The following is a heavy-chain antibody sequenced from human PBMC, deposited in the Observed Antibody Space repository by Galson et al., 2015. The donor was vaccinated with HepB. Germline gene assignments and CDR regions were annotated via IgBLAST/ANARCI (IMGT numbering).Heavy chain of an antibody. CDR3: AKGEWRAVAGPGYAIDY. V-gene: IGHV3-23*01. CDR1: GFTFSSYA. J-gene: IGHJ4*02. D-gene: IGHD6-19*01. CDR2: ISGSGGST. Sequence: SLRLSCAASGFTFSSYAMSWVRQAPGKGLEWVSAISGSGGSTYYADSVKGRFTISRDNSKNTLYLQMNSLRAEDTAVYYCAKGEWRAVAGPGYAIDYWGQGTLVTVSS.